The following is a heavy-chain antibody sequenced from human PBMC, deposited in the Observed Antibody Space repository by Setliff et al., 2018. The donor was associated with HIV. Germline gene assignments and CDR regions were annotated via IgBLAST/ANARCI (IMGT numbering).Heavy chain of an antibody. CDR1: GFTFNGYS. Sequence: GSLRLSCTVSGFTFNGYSMNWVRQAPGKGLEWVSSISSSGSYIYYADSVKGRFAISRDNAKNSLYLQMNSLRAEDTAVYYCARQPPPGDYADYWGQGTLVTVSS. CDR3: ARQPPPGDYADY. J-gene: IGHJ4*02. V-gene: IGHV3-21*04. CDR2: ISSSGSYI. D-gene: IGHD4-17*01.